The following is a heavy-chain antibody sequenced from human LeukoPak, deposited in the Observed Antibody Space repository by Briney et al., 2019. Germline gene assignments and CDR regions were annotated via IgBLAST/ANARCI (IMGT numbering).Heavy chain of an antibody. V-gene: IGHV4-39*07. Sequence: PSETLSLTCSVSGGSLRSDRHNWAWVRQSADKGLEHIGSVDQTGSSYYNPPLKSRVTVSVDTSNKQFSLNLTSVTAADTAVYYCARDLGGYPFFMDVWGKGITVTVSS. CDR3: ARDLGGYPFFMDV. CDR1: GGSLRSDRHN. CDR2: VDQTGSS. D-gene: IGHD2-15*01. J-gene: IGHJ6*03.